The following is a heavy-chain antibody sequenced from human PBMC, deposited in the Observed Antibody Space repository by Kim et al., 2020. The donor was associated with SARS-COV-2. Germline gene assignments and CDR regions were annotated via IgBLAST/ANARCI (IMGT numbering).Heavy chain of an antibody. V-gene: IGHV3-48*02. CDR1: GFTFRSYE. CDR2: INKNRNNI. D-gene: IGHD3-16*01. CDR3: VRDRMGGAFDM. J-gene: IGHJ3*02. Sequence: GGSLRLSCATSGFTFRSYESTCIRHTLGHVPEGLASINKNRNNIYYADSVEGRFTISRDNAKNSLFLQMNSLRDEDTALYYCVRDRMGGAFDMWGQGTMVTVSS.